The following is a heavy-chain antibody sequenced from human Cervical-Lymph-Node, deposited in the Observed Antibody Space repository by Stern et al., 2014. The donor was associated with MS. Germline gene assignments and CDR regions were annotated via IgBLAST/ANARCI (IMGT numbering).Heavy chain of an antibody. V-gene: IGHV1-24*01. J-gene: IGHJ2*01. CDR1: GNTLTEVS. D-gene: IGHD1-26*01. Sequence: VQLVQSGAEEKKPGASVKVSCKVSGNTLTEVSMHWVRQAPGIGLEWMGGFHPEDDETVYAEKFQGRVTMTEDTSTDTGYMELSSLTSEDTAVYYCAVGSLGYFDLWGRGTLVIVSS. CDR2: FHPEDDET. CDR3: AVGSLGYFDL.